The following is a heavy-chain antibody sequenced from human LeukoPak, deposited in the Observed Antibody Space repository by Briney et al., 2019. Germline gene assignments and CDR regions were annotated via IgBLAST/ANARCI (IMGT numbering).Heavy chain of an antibody. CDR3: ARIIHVDYTPLYYFDH. CDR1: GFTFSAYW. CDR2: IKRDGDEK. D-gene: IGHD3-16*01. Sequence: GRSLRLSCAASGFTFSAYWMGWVRLTPGKGLEWVANIKRDGDEKYSVDSVKGRFTIFRDNAKNSLYLQMNSLKAEDTAVYYCARIIHVDYTPLYYFDHWGQGTLVTVSS. V-gene: IGHV3-7*01. J-gene: IGHJ4*02.